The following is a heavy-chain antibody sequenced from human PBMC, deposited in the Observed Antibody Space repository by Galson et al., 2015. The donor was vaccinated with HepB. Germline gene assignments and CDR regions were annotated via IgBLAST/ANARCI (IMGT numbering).Heavy chain of an antibody. CDR1: GYTFTSYA. V-gene: IGHV7-4-1*02. D-gene: IGHD6-13*01. CDR2: INTNTGNP. Sequence: SVKVSCKASGYTFTSYAMNWVRQAPGQGLEWMGWINTNTGNPTYAQGFTGRFVFSLDTSVSTAYLQISSLKAEDTAVYYCASHSSSWSRDAFDIWGQGTMVTVSS. CDR3: ASHSSSWSRDAFDI. J-gene: IGHJ3*02.